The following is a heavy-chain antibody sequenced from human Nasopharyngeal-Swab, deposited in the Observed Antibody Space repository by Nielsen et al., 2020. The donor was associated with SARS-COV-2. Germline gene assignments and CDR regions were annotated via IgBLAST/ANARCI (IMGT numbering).Heavy chain of an antibody. V-gene: IGHV1-18*01. D-gene: IGHD2-2*01. J-gene: IGHJ5*02. CDR1: GYTFTSYG. CDR2: ISAYNGNT. Sequence: ASVKVSCKASGYTFTSYGINWVRQAPGQGLEWMGWISAYNGNTNYAQKLQGRVTMTTDTSTSTAYMELRSLRSDDTAVYYCARDRGGYQLPYSVWFDPWGQGTLVTVSS. CDR3: ARDRGGYQLPYSVWFDP.